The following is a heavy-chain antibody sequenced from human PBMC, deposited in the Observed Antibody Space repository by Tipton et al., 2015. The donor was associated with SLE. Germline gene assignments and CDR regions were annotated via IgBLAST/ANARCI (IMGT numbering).Heavy chain of an antibody. D-gene: IGHD5-12*01. V-gene: IGHV4-59*12. Sequence: TLSLTCTVSGGSISSYYWTWIRQPPGKGLEWIGSIFYTGSTYYNPSLKSRVSFSIDTFKKQFSLKLNSVTAADTAVYYCARRLYSGPFDNWGQGTLVTVST. CDR2: IFYTGST. CDR1: GGSISSYY. J-gene: IGHJ4*02. CDR3: ARRLYSGPFDN.